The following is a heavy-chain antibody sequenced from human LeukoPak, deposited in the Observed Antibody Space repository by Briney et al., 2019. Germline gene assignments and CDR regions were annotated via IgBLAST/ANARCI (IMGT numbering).Heavy chain of an antibody. Sequence: GGSLRLSCAASGFTFSSYSMNWVRQAPGKGLEWVSSISSSSSYIYYADSVKGRFTISRDNSKNTLYLQMNSLRAEDTAVYYCATSSGSGWSEYFQHWGQGTLVTVSS. D-gene: IGHD6-19*01. CDR3: ATSSGSGWSEYFQH. J-gene: IGHJ1*01. V-gene: IGHV3-21*04. CDR1: GFTFSSYS. CDR2: ISSSSSYI.